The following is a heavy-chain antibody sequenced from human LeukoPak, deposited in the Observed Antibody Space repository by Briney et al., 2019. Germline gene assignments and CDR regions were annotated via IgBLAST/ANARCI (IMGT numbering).Heavy chain of an antibody. V-gene: IGHV1-46*01. D-gene: IGHD2-21*02. Sequence: GASVKVSCKASGYTFTSYYMHWVRQAPGQGLEWMGIINPSGGSTSYAQKPQGRVTMTTDTSTSTAYMELRSLRSDDTAVYYCARGLGVVTAIQRPDAFDIWGQGTMVTVSS. CDR1: GYTFTSYY. CDR3: ARGLGVVTAIQRPDAFDI. CDR2: INPSGGST. J-gene: IGHJ3*02.